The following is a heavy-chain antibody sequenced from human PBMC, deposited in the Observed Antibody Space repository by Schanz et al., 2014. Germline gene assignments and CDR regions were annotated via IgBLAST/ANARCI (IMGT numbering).Heavy chain of an antibody. CDR3: ARRGPNCSNNACYHGWFDP. CDR1: GYTFTGYY. Sequence: QVLLVQSGAEVKQPGASVKVSCKASGYTFTGYYIHWVRQAPGQGFEWMGWINPLSGATDYAPTFQGRVSMTRDTSISTAYMEVTRLVSSDTAVYYCARRGPNCSNNACYHGWFDPWGQGTLVTASS. V-gene: IGHV1-2*02. D-gene: IGHD4-4*01. CDR2: INPLSGAT. J-gene: IGHJ5*02.